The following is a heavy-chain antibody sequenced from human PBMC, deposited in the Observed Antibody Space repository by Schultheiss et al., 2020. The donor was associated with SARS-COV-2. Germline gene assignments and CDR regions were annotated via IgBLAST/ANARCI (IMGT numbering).Heavy chain of an antibody. Sequence: ESLKISCAASGFTFDDYAMHWVRQPPGKGLEWIGEIHHSGSTYYNPSLKSRITISVDTSKNQFSLKLSSVTAADTAVYYCARGVDCSSTSCSQGYYYYYYMDVWGKGTTVTVSS. D-gene: IGHD2-2*01. CDR2: IHHSGST. CDR3: ARGVDCSSTSCSQGYYYYYYMDV. J-gene: IGHJ6*03. CDR1: GFTFDDYA. V-gene: IGHV4-34*01.